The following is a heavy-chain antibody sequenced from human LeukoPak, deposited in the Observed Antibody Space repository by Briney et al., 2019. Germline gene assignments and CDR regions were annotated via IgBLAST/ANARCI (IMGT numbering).Heavy chain of an antibody. CDR2: IYYSGST. CDR3: ARTMVRGIINAPDAFDI. CDR1: GASISSGDYY. Sequence: SETLSLTCTVSGASISSGDYYWSWIRQPPGKGLEWIGYIYYSGSTYYNPSLKSRFTISLDTSKNQLSLKLTSVTAADTAVYYCARTMVRGIINAPDAFDIWGQGTMVTVSS. J-gene: IGHJ3*02. V-gene: IGHV4-30-4*01. D-gene: IGHD3-10*01.